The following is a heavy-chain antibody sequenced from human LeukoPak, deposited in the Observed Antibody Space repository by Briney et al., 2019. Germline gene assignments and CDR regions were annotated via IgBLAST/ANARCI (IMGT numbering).Heavy chain of an antibody. CDR2: INSDGSST. V-gene: IGHV3-74*01. J-gene: IGHJ4*02. CDR3: ARDFTPEWFDIH. D-gene: IGHD3-3*01. Sequence: QTGGSLRLSCAASGFTFSSYWMHWVRQAPGKGLVWVSRINSDGSSTSYADSVKGRFTISRDNSKNTVYLQMNSLRADDTAVYYCARDFTPEWFDIHWGQGTLVTVS. CDR1: GFTFSSYW.